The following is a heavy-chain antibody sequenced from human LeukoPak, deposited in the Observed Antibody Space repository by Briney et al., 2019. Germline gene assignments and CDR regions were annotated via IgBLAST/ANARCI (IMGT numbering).Heavy chain of an antibody. CDR3: ARRVVVPAAPYYFDY. CDR2: INSDGSST. J-gene: IGHJ4*02. D-gene: IGHD2-2*01. V-gene: IGHV3-74*01. Sequence: VSRINSDGSSTTYADSVNARFTISRDNAKNTLYLQMNSLRAEDTAVYYCARRVVVPAAPYYFDYWGQGTLVTVSS.